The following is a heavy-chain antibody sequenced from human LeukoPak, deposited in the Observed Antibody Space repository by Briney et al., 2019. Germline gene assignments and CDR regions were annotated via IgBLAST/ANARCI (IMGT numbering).Heavy chain of an antibody. CDR1: GFTFSSYA. J-gene: IGHJ4*02. D-gene: IGHD5-12*01. CDR3: ARNENSGWGYFDY. V-gene: IGHV3-23*01. Sequence: GGSLRLSCAASGFTFSSYAMSWVRQAPGKGLEWVSVIGGSNGITFYVGSVKGRFTISRDNSKDTLYLQMNSLRAEDTAVYYCARNENSGWGYFDYWGQGILVTVSS. CDR2: IGGSNGIT.